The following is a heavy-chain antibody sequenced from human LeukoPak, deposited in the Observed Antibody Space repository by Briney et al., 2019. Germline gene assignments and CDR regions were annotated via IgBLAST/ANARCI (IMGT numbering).Heavy chain of an antibody. Sequence: GGSLRLSCAASGFAFSDYAMSWVRQAPGKGLEWVSAISTSGSITYYADSVKCRFTISRDNLKNTLYVRMNSLRAEDTAVYYCTKITGGNYWGQGTQVTVSS. CDR3: TKITGGNY. D-gene: IGHD1-26*01. V-gene: IGHV3-23*01. J-gene: IGHJ4*02. CDR2: ISTSGSIT. CDR1: GFAFSDYA.